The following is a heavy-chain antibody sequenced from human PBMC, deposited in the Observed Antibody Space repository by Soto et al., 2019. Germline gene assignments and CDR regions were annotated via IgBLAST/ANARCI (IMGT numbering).Heavy chain of an antibody. CDR2: INHSGST. CDR3: ARGGRYSGSYYYYYYGMDV. D-gene: IGHD1-26*01. V-gene: IGHV4-34*01. CDR1: GGSFSGYY. Sequence: SETLSLTCAVYGGSFSGYYWSWIRQPPGKGLEWIGEINHSGSTNYNPSLKSRVTISVDTSKNQFSLKLSSVTAADTAVYYCARGGRYSGSYYYYYYGMDVWGQGTTVTVSS. J-gene: IGHJ6*02.